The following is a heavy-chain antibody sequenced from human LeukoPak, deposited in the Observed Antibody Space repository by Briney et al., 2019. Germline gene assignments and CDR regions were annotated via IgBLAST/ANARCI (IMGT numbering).Heavy chain of an antibody. J-gene: IGHJ4*02. V-gene: IGHV3-49*04. CDR3: SRNGLVYFDY. CDR1: GFAFDDFA. CDR2: IRRRAYGGAA. Sequence: GGSLRLSCTPSGFAFDDFAMSWVRQPAGKGLEWVGFIRRRAYGGAAEYAATVKGRFIISRDDSKGIAYLQMNSLKTEDTAVYYCSRNGLVYFDYWGQGSRVIVSP.